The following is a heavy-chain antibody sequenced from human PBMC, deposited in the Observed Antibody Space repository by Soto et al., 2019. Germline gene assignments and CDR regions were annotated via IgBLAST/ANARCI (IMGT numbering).Heavy chain of an antibody. CDR2: ISSNGGST. J-gene: IGHJ4*02. V-gene: IGHV3-64D*06. CDR3: VKDRYVDY. CDR1: GFAFSNYA. Sequence: GWSLRLSCSVFGFAFSNYAMHWVRQAPGKGLQYVSSISSNGGSTYYADSVKGRFTISRDNSKNTLYLQMSSLRLEDTAVYYCVKDRYVDYWGQGSLDTVSS.